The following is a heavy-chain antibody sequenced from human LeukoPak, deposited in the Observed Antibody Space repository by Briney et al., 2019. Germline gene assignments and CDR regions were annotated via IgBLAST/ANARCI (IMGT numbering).Heavy chain of an antibody. Sequence: SETLSPTCAVYGGPFSGYYWSWIRQPPGKGLEWIGEINHSGSTNYNPSLKSRVTISVDTSKNQFSLKLSSVTAADTAVYYCARYYDFWSGYLDYWGQGTLVTVSS. CDR2: INHSGST. CDR1: GGPFSGYY. J-gene: IGHJ4*02. CDR3: ARYYDFWSGYLDY. V-gene: IGHV4-34*01. D-gene: IGHD3-3*01.